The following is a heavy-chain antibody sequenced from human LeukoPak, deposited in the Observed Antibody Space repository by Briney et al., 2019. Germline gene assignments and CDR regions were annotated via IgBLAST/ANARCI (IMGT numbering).Heavy chain of an antibody. V-gene: IGHV3-21*01. CDR1: GFTFSSYS. CDR3: ARVMVDYDFWSGSKGVRNWFDP. D-gene: IGHD3-3*01. Sequence: GGSLRLSCAASGFTFSSYSMNWVRQAPGKGLEWVSSISSSSSYIYYADSVKGRFTISRDNAKNSLYLQMNSLRAEDTAVYYCARVMVDYDFWSGSKGVRNWFDPWGQGTLVTVSS. J-gene: IGHJ5*02. CDR2: ISSSSSYI.